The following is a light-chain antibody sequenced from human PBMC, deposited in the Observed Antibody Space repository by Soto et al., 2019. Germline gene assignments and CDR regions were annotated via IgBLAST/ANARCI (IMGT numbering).Light chain of an antibody. CDR3: QSYDSAAFVV. V-gene: IGLV6-57*04. CDR1: SGRIASNY. Sequence: NFMLTQPHSVSGSPGKTVTISCTRSSGRIASNYVQWYQQRPGSVPTIVIYEDDQRLSGVPDRFSGSVDSSPNSASLIISGLKSEDEADYYCQSYDSAAFVVFGGGTQLTVL. CDR2: EDD. J-gene: IGLJ2*01.